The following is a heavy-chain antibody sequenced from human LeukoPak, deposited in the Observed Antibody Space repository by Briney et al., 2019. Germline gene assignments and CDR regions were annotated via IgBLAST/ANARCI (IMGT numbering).Heavy chain of an antibody. Sequence: GGSLRLSCAVSGFTFSSYSMNWVRQAPGKGLEWVSYISSSSSTIYYADSVKGRFTISRDNAKNSLYLQMNSLRAEDTAVYYCARDGYDSSGYYPDYWGQGTLVTVSS. CDR2: ISSSSSTI. CDR3: ARDGYDSSGYYPDY. J-gene: IGHJ4*02. D-gene: IGHD3-22*01. CDR1: GFTFSSYS. V-gene: IGHV3-48*01.